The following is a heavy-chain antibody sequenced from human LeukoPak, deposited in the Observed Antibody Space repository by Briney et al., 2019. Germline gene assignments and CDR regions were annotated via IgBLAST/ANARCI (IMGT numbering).Heavy chain of an antibody. CDR3: ARVHDSYYSSIDN. CDR1: GGSISSYY. D-gene: IGHD2-21*02. Sequence: SETLSLTCTVSGGSISSYYWSWIRQPAGKGLEWIGRIYTSGSTNYNPSLKSRVTISVDTSKNQFSLKLNYVTAADTAVYYCARVHDSYYSSIDNWGQGTLVTVSS. J-gene: IGHJ4*02. CDR2: IYTSGST. V-gene: IGHV4-4*07.